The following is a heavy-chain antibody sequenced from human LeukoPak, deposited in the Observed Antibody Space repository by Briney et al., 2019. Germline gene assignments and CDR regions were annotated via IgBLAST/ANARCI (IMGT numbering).Heavy chain of an antibody. V-gene: IGHV3-30*02. D-gene: IGHD6-19*01. CDR3: AKIPVAGTGEVLGC. CDR1: GFAFSSYG. CDR2: IRYDGSNK. Sequence: PGGSLRLSCAASGFAFSSYGMHWVRQAPGKGLEWVAFIRYDGSNKYYADSEKGRFTISRDNSKTTLYLQMNSLRAEDTAVYYCAKIPVAGTGEVLGCWGQGTLVTVSS. J-gene: IGHJ4*02.